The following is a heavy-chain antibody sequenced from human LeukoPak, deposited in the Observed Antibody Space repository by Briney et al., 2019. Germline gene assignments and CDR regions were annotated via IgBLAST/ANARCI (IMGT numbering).Heavy chain of an antibody. D-gene: IGHD2-2*02. CDR1: GGSFSGYY. V-gene: IGHV4-34*01. CDR3: ARDIVVVPAAIQYFDL. CDR2: INHSGST. Sequence: PSETLSLTCAVYGGSFSGYYWSWIRQPPGKGLEWIREINHSGSTNYNPSLKSRVTISVDTSKNQFSLKLSSVTAADTAVYYCARDIVVVPAAIQYFDLWGRGTLVTVSS. J-gene: IGHJ2*01.